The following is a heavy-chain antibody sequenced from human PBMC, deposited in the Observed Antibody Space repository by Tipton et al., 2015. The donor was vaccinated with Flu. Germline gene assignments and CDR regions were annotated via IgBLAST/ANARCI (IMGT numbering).Heavy chain of an antibody. CDR3: ARGEYPRNYYYYYGMDV. CDR1: GGSISSYY. J-gene: IGHJ6*02. D-gene: IGHD2-2*01. CDR2: IYYSGST. Sequence: LRLSCTVSGGSISSYYWSWIRQPSGKGLEWIGYIYYSGSTNYNPSLKSRVTISVDTSKNQFSLKLSSVTAADTAVYDCARGEYPRNYYYYYGMDVWGQGTTVTVSS. V-gene: IGHV4-59*01.